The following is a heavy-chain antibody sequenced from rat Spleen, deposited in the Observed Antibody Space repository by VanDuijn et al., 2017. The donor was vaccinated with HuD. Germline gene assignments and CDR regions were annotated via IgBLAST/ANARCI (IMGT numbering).Heavy chain of an antibody. Sequence: EVQLVESGGGLVQPGRSLKLSCAASGFTFTDFFMAWVRLAPKKGLEWVASISYDGGSTYYRDSVKGRFTVSRDNARSSLYLQMDSLRSEDTATYYCARGDYGFDYWGQGVMVTVSS. CDR1: GFTFTDFF. D-gene: IGHD1-11*01. V-gene: IGHV5-20*01. CDR3: ARGDYGFDY. J-gene: IGHJ2*01. CDR2: ISYDGGST.